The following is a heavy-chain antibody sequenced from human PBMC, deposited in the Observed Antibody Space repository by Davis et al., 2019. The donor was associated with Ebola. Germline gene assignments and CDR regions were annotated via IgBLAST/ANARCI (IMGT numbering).Heavy chain of an antibody. V-gene: IGHV3-30-3*01. CDR2: ISYDGSNK. CDR1: GFTFSSYA. Sequence: GESLKISCAASGFTFSSYAMHWVRQAPGKGLEWVAVISYDGSNKYYADSVKGRFTISRDNSKNTLYLQMTSLGAEDTAVYYCARASGYYYYYGMDVWGQGTTVTVSS. CDR3: ARASGYYYYYGMDV. D-gene: IGHD1-14*01. J-gene: IGHJ6*02.